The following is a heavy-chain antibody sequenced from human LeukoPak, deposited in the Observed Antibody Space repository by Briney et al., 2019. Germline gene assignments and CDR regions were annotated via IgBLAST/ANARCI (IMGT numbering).Heavy chain of an antibody. CDR3: ARVLGKSRGWPPPGRDVGGKGPRFTIPSPST. Sequence: ASVKVSCKASGYTFTSHGISWVRQAPGQGLEWMGWISTYNGNTNYAQKLQGRVSMTTDTSTSTAYMDLRSLRSDDTAVYYCARVLGKSRGWPPPGRDVGGKGPRFTIPSPSTRGQ. CDR1: GYTFTSHG. V-gene: IGHV1-18*01. D-gene: IGHD6-19*01. J-gene: IGHJ3*01. CDR2: ISTYNGNT.